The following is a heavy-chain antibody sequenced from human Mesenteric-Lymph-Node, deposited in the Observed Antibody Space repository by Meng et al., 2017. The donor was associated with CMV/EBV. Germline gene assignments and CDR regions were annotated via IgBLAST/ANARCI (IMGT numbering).Heavy chain of an antibody. CDR1: GGSVSSGSYY. V-gene: IGHV4-61*01. CDR2: IYYSGST. D-gene: IGHD2-2*01. CDR3: ARDYVVPAAIGYYYYYGMDV. J-gene: IGHJ6*02. Sequence: GSLRLSCTVSGGSVSSGSYYWSWLRQPPGKGLEWIGYIYYSGSTNYNPSLKSRVTISVDTSKNQFSLKLSSVTAADTAVYYCARDYVVPAAIGYYYYYGMDVWGQGTTVTVSS.